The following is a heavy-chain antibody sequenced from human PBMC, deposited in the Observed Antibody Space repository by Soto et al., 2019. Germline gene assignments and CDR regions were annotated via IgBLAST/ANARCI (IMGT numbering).Heavy chain of an antibody. V-gene: IGHV2-5*02. D-gene: IGHD1-26*01. CDR1: GFSLSTDKVG. CDR3: AHAYGGRSLY. Sequence: SGPTLVNPTQTLTLTCTFSGFSLSTDKVGVGWIRQPPGKALDWLAVIYWDDSKTYSPSLKSRLTITKDTSKNQVVLTMTNMDLVDTATYYCAHAYGGRSLYWGQGTLVTVSS. J-gene: IGHJ4*02. CDR2: IYWDDSK.